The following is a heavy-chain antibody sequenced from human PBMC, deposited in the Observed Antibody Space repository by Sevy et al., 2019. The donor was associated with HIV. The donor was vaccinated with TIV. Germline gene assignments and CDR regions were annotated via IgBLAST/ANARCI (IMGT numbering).Heavy chain of an antibody. J-gene: IGHJ6*02. Sequence: GGSLRLSCAASGFTFSTYDMHWVRQAPSKGLEWVAYIRYDGSNKYYADSVRGRFTISRDNSKNTLYLQMNSLRAEDTAVYYCARGRKTTQEWLEELDYYYGVDVWGQGTTVTVSS. D-gene: IGHD2-8*01. V-gene: IGHV3-30*02. CDR1: GFTFSTYD. CDR3: ARGRKTTQEWLEELDYYYGVDV. CDR2: IRYDGSNK.